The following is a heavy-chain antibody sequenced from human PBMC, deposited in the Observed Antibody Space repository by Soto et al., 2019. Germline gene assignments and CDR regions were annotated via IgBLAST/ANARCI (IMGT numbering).Heavy chain of an antibody. D-gene: IGHD6-6*01. J-gene: IGHJ6*02. V-gene: IGHV1-3*01. CDR1: GYTFTSYA. Sequence: QVQLVQSGAEVKKPGASVKVSCKASGYTFTSYAMHWVRQAPGQRLEWMGWINAGNGNTKYSQKFQGRVTITRDTSASTAYMELSSLRSEDTAVYYCARPYSSSSEVYYYYGMDVWGQGTTVTVSS. CDR2: INAGNGNT. CDR3: ARPYSSSSEVYYYYGMDV.